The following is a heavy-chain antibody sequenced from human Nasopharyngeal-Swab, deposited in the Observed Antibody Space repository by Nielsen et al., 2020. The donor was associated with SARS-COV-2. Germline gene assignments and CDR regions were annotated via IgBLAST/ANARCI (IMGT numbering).Heavy chain of an antibody. CDR3: AREGEYGAYDAPDY. D-gene: IGHD5-12*01. V-gene: IGHV1-69*10. CDR2: IVPALGLP. Sequence: WVRQAPGQGLEWMGGIVPALGLPNYAQKFRGRVTISADRSTTTSYLELSSLRSEDTAIYYCAREGEYGAYDAPDYWGQGTLVTASS. J-gene: IGHJ4*02.